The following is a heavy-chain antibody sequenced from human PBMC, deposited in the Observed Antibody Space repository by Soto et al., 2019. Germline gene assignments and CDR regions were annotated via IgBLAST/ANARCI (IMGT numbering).Heavy chain of an antibody. Sequence: SVKVSCKASGGTFSSYAISWVRQAPGQGLEWMGGIIPIFGTANYAQKFQGRVTITADESTSTAYMELSSLRSEDTAVYYCARTVVVAATHYYYYYGMDVWGQGTTVTVSS. CDR3: ARTVVVAATHYYYYYGMDV. J-gene: IGHJ6*02. D-gene: IGHD2-15*01. CDR2: IIPIFGTA. CDR1: GGTFSSYA. V-gene: IGHV1-69*13.